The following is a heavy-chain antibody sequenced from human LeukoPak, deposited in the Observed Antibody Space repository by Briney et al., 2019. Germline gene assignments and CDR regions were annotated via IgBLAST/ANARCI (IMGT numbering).Heavy chain of an antibody. CDR1: GGSIRSYY. D-gene: IGHD4-17*01. Sequence: SETLSLTCTVSGGSIRSYYWAWIRQPPGKGLEWIGSVYYSGNTYYNPSLKSRATISVDTSKNQFSLNLSSVTAADTAVYYCARHRTQYDYGDSWGHGTLVTVSS. CDR3: ARHRTQYDYGDS. J-gene: IGHJ4*03. V-gene: IGHV4-39*01. CDR2: VYYSGNT.